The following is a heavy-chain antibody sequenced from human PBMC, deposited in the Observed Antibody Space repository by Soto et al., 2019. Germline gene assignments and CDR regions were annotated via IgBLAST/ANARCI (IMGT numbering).Heavy chain of an antibody. CDR2: IYHSGST. CDR1: GGSISSGGYS. Sequence: SETLSLTCAVSGGSISSGGYSWSWIRQPPGKGLEWIGYIYHSGSTYYNPSLKSRVTISVDRSKNQFSLKLSSVTAADTAVYYCARRGTGTMGWFDPWGQGTLVTVS. V-gene: IGHV4-30-2*01. D-gene: IGHD1-7*01. J-gene: IGHJ5*02. CDR3: ARRGTGTMGWFDP.